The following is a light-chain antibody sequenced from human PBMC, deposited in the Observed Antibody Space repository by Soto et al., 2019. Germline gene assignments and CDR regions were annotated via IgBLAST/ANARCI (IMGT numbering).Light chain of an antibody. CDR1: QSISSW. V-gene: IGKV1-5*01. CDR2: DAS. J-gene: IGKJ2*03. CDR3: QQYDSPYS. Sequence: DIQMTQSPSTLSASVGDRVTITCRASQSISSWLAWFQQKPGEAPKLLIYDASSLESGVPSRFSGSGSGTEFTLTISSLQPDDFATYFCQQYDSPYSFGQGTKVDIK.